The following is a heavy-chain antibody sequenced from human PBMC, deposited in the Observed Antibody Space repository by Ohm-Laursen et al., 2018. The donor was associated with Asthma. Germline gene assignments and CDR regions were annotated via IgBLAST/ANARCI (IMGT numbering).Heavy chain of an antibody. D-gene: IGHD2-2*01. CDR1: GFTFSSYA. CDR2: ISYDGSNK. V-gene: IGHV3-30-3*01. Sequence: SLRLSCSASGFTFSSYAMHWVRQAPGKGLEWVAVISYDGSNKYYADSVKGRFTISRDNSKNTLYLQMSSLRAEDTAVYYCARERIVVVPADYYYGMDVWGQGTTVTVSS. J-gene: IGHJ6*02. CDR3: ARERIVVVPADYYYGMDV.